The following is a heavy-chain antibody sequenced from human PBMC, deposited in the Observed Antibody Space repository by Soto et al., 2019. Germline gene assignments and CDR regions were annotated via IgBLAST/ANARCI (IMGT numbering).Heavy chain of an antibody. Sequence: SETLSLTCTVSGGSISSYYWSWIRQPAGKGLEWIGRIYTSGSTNYNPSLKSRVTMSVDTSKNQFSLKLSSVTAADTAVYYCARALYDILTGSPPTAFDYWGQGTLVTVSS. V-gene: IGHV4-4*07. D-gene: IGHD3-9*01. CDR3: ARALYDILTGSPPTAFDY. J-gene: IGHJ4*02. CDR2: IYTSGST. CDR1: GGSISSYY.